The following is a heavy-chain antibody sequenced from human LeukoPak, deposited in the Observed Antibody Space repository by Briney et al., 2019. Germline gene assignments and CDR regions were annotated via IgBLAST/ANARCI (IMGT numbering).Heavy chain of an antibody. J-gene: IGHJ4*02. D-gene: IGHD4-11*01. Sequence: GASVKVSCTASGGTFSSYAISWVRQAPGQGLEWMGGIIPIFGTANYAQKFQGRVTITADESTSTAYMELSSLRSEDTAVYYCARAQYSLLKYYFDYWGQGTLVTVSS. V-gene: IGHV1-69*13. CDR1: GGTFSSYA. CDR3: ARAQYSLLKYYFDY. CDR2: IIPIFGTA.